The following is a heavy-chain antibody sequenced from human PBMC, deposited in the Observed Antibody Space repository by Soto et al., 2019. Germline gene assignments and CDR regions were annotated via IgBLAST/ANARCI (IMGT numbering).Heavy chain of an antibody. D-gene: IGHD3-22*01. V-gene: IGHV4-31*03. CDR2: ITYSGTT. CDR1: GGSISNGGYY. CDR3: RGYYYDSSGYPPLDY. J-gene: IGHJ4*02. Sequence: QVQLQESGPGLVKPSQTLSLTCTVSGGSISNGGYYWSWIRQHPGKGLELIGYITYSGTTYYNPSLKSRVIIXXDXSXXQFSLKLSSVTAADTAVYYCRGYYYDSSGYPPLDYWGQGTLVTVSS.